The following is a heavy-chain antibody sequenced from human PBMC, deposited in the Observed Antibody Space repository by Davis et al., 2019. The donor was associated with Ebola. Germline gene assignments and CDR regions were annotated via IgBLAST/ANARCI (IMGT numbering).Heavy chain of an antibody. J-gene: IGHJ4*02. CDR3: ARGPGGSGYSGYDFDY. CDR1: GGSFSGYY. D-gene: IGHD5-12*01. CDR2: IYYSGST. Sequence: SETLSLTCAVYGGSFSGYYWSWIRQPPGKGLEWIGYIYYSGSTNYNPSLKSRVTISVDTSKNQFSLKLRSVTAADTAVYYCARGPGGSGYSGYDFDYWGQGTLVTVSS. V-gene: IGHV4-59*01.